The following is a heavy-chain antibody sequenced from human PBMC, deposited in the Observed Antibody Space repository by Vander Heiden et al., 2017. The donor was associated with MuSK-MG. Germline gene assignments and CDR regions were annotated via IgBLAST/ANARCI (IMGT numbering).Heavy chain of an antibody. CDR3: ARQDPITFGAVERFDY. Sequence: EVQLVQSGAEVKKPGESLKIYCKGSGYSFTSYWIGGVRQMPGKGLEWMGIIYPGDSDTRYSPSFQGQVTISADKSISTAYLQWSSLKASDTAMYYCARQDPITFGAVERFDYWGQGTLVTVSS. CDR1: GYSFTSYW. CDR2: IYPGDSDT. D-gene: IGHD3-16*01. J-gene: IGHJ4*02. V-gene: IGHV5-51*01.